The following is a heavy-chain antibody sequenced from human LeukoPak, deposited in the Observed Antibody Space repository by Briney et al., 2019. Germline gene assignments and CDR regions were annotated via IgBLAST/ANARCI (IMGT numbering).Heavy chain of an antibody. CDR3: AGRTRGTYYFDY. CDR1: GGSMSSDY. J-gene: IGHJ4*02. Sequence: SETLSLTCTVSGGSMSSDYWSWIRQPAGKGLEWIGRLSTSGYVDYNPSLMSRVTMSVDTSKNQFSLRLSSVTAADTALYYCAGRTRGTYYFDYWGQGALVTVSS. D-gene: IGHD1-14*01. V-gene: IGHV4-4*07. CDR2: LSTSGYV.